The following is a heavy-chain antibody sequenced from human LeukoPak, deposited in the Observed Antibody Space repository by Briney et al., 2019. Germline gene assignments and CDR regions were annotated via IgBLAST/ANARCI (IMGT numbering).Heavy chain of an antibody. CDR2: VKSDGSIT. V-gene: IGHV3-74*01. J-gene: IGHJ4*02. CDR3: ARDRSYFDAGSHQGFDD. D-gene: IGHD3-22*01. CDR1: GFTFSPYW. Sequence: GGSLRLSCAASGFTFSPYWMHWVRQAPGKGLVWVSRVKSDGSITTYADSVKGRFTISRDNAKNSLYLQMNSLRPDDTAVYYCARDRSYFDAGSHQGFDDWGQGALVTVSS.